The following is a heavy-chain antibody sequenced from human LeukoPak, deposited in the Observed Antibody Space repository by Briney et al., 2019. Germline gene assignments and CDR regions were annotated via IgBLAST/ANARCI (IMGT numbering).Heavy chain of an antibody. D-gene: IGHD6-19*01. CDR1: GGSISSSSYY. CDR2: IYYSGST. J-gene: IGHJ4*02. CDR3: ARRVAVADYYFDY. V-gene: IGHV4-39*01. Sequence: SETLSLTCTVSGGSISSSSYYWGWIRQPPGKGLEWIGSIYYSGSTYYNPSLKSRVTISVGTSKNQFSLKLSSVTAADTAVYYCARRVAVADYYFDYWGQGTLVTVSS.